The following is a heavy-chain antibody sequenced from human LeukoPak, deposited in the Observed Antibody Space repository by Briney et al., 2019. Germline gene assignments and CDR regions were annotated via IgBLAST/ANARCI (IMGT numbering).Heavy chain of an antibody. D-gene: IGHD3-22*01. Sequence: GGSLRLSCAASGSTVSSNYMSWVRQAPGKGLEWVSVIYSGGSTYYADSVKGRFTISRDNSKNTLYLQMNSLRAEDTAVYYCARVGTYYYDSSGYSGYWGQGTLVTVSS. CDR1: GSTVSSNY. J-gene: IGHJ4*02. V-gene: IGHV3-66*01. CDR2: IYSGGST. CDR3: ARVGTYYYDSSGYSGY.